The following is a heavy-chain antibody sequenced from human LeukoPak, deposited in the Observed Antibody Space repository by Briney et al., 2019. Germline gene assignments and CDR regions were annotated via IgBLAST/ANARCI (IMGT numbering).Heavy chain of an antibody. Sequence: GGSLRLSCAASGFTFSRNAIHWVRQGPGKGLEWVSYIAHHGSKKYYADSVKGRFTISRDNSKKTLYLQMNSLRADDTAVYYCAKDGSWSCTDWGQGTLVTVSS. V-gene: IGHV3-30*02. J-gene: IGHJ4*02. CDR2: IAHHGSKK. CDR3: AKDGSWSCTD. CDR1: GFTFSRNA. D-gene: IGHD2-8*02.